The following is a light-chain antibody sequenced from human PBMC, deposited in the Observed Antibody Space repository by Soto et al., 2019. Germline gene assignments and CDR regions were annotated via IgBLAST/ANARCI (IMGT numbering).Light chain of an antibody. J-gene: IGKJ4*01. CDR3: QQRSKWPLT. Sequence: EIVLTQPPVTLSLSPGERATLSCRASLSVSTSLDWYQQKPGQSPRLLIYDAAHRATGIPVRFSGGGSGTDFTLTISSLEPEDSAVYYCQQRSKWPLTFGGGTKVEIK. CDR1: LSVSTS. CDR2: DAA. V-gene: IGKV3-11*01.